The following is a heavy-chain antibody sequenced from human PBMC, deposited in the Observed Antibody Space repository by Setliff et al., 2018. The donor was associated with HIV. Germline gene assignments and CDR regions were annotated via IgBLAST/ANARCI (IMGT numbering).Heavy chain of an antibody. D-gene: IGHD2-2*01. V-gene: IGHV4-34*01. CDR2: INHSGST. CDR3: ARGGVCTSTSCGGNYYYGMDV. J-gene: IGHJ6*02. Sequence: SETLSLTCAVYGGSFSGYYWSWIRQPPGKGLEWIGEINHSGSTNFNPSLKSRVTISVDTSKNQFSLKLSSVTAADTAVYYCARGGVCTSTSCGGNYYYGMDVWGQGTTVTV. CDR1: GGSFSGYY.